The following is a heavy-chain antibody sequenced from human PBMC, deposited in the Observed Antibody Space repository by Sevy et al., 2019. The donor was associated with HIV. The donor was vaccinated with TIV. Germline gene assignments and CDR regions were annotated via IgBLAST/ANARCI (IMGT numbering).Heavy chain of an antibody. CDR3: ARQGGIVDRAFDY. D-gene: IGHD2-21*01. V-gene: IGHV4-39*01. Sequence: SETLSLTCTVSGGSISSSSYDWVWIRQPPGKGLEWIGSMNASGNTNYNPSLKSRVTIFVDTSKNQISLNLTSVTAADTAVYYCARQGGIVDRAFDYWGQGTLVTVSS. CDR1: GGSISSSSYD. J-gene: IGHJ4*02. CDR2: MNASGNT.